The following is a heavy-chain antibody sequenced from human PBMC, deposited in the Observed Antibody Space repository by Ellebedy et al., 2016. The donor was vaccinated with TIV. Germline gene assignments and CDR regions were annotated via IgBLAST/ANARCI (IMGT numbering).Heavy chain of an antibody. Sequence: AASVKVSCKTSGYSFTDYHIHWMRQAPGQGLEWMGWIYPNSGDTKYSQKFQGWVTMTRDTSITTAYMELKRLTSGDTATYYCASVTFSSLSPFDYWGQGTLVTVSS. CDR2: IYPNSGDT. CDR3: ASVTFSSLSPFDY. J-gene: IGHJ4*02. V-gene: IGHV1-2*04. D-gene: IGHD2-2*01. CDR1: GYSFTDYH.